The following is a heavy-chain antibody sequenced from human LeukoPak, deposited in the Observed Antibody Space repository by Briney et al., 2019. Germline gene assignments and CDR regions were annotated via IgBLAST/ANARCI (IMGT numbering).Heavy chain of an antibody. D-gene: IGHD1-1*01. CDR3: ARDRRAATTSNWYFDL. Sequence: SETLSLTCNVSGASINNYYWNWIRQSAGKGLEWIGRMEISGSTNYNPSFRSRVTMSVDTSKKQFSLKLSSVTAADTAVYYCARDRRAATTSNWYFDLWGRGTLVTVSS. J-gene: IGHJ2*01. V-gene: IGHV4-4*07. CDR2: MEISGST. CDR1: GASINNYY.